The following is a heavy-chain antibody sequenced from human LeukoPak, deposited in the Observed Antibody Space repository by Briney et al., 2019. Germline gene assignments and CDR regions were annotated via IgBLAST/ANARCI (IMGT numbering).Heavy chain of an antibody. V-gene: IGHV3-33*01. Sequence: GGSLRLSCAASGFTFSSYGMHWVRQAPGKGLEWVAVIWYDGSNKYYADSVKGRFTISRYNSKNTLYLQMNSLRAEDTAVYYCARSPYGDYIDYWGQGTLVTVSS. J-gene: IGHJ4*02. CDR3: ARSPYGDYIDY. CDR1: GFTFSSYG. D-gene: IGHD4-17*01. CDR2: IWYDGSNK.